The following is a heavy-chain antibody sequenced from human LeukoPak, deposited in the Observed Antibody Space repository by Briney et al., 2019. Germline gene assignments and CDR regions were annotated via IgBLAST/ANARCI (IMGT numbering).Heavy chain of an antibody. Sequence: GRSLRLSCAASGFTFSSYGMHWVRQAPGKGLEWVAVIWYDGSNKYYADSVKGRFTISRDNAKNSLYLQMNSLRAEDTAVYYCARLTVLDYWGQGTLVTVSS. J-gene: IGHJ4*02. CDR3: ARLTVLDY. V-gene: IGHV3-33*01. CDR1: GFTFSSYG. CDR2: IWYDGSNK. D-gene: IGHD1-20*01.